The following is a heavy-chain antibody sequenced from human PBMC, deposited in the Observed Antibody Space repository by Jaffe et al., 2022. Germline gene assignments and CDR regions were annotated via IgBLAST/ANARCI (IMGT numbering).Heavy chain of an antibody. CDR1: GFTFSSYE. CDR2: ISSSGSTI. D-gene: IGHD2-15*01. J-gene: IGHJ4*02. Sequence: EVQLVESGGGLVQPGGSLRLSCAASGFTFSSYEMNWVRQAPGKGLEWVSYISSSGSTIYYADSVKGRFTISRDNAKNSLYLQMNSLRAEDTAVYYCARFSYGGNPAADWGQGTLVTVSS. V-gene: IGHV3-48*03. CDR3: ARFSYGGNPAAD.